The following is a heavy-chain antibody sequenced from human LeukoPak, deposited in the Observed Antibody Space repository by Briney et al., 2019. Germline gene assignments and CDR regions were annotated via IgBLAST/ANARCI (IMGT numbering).Heavy chain of an antibody. CDR1: GLTFSSYA. D-gene: IGHD3-10*01. CDR3: ARAETVEGSY. Sequence: GGSLRLSCAVSGLTFSSYAMTWVRQAPGKGLEWVSGISGSGGSTYYADSVKGRFTISRDTSKNTVDLQMNSLRAEDTAVYYCARAETVEGSYWGPGTLVTVSS. V-gene: IGHV3-23*01. CDR2: ISGSGGST. J-gene: IGHJ4*02.